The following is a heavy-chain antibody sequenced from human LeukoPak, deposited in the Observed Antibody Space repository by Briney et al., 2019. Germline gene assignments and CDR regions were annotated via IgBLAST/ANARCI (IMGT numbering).Heavy chain of an antibody. Sequence: ASVKVSCKASGYTFTGYYMHWVRQAPGQGLEWMGWINPNSGGTNYAQKFQGWVTMTRDTSISTACMELSRLRSDDTAVYYCARGPYSGYDWGLDYWGQGTLVTVSS. CDR1: GYTFTGYY. CDR3: ARGPYSGYDWGLDY. J-gene: IGHJ4*02. V-gene: IGHV1-2*04. D-gene: IGHD5-12*01. CDR2: INPNSGGT.